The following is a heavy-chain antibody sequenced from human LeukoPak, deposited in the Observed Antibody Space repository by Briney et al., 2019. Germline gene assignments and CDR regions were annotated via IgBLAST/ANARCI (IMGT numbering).Heavy chain of an antibody. CDR3: ARDPDDSSGYHPIDY. V-gene: IGHV1-2*02. J-gene: IGHJ4*02. D-gene: IGHD3-22*01. CDR1: GYTFTGYY. CDR2: INPNSGGT. Sequence: ASVKVSCKASGYTFTGYYIHWVRQAPGQGLEWMGWINPNSGGTNYAQNFQGRATMTRDTSISTAYMELSRLRSDDTAVYYCARDPDDSSGYHPIDYWGQGTLVTVSS.